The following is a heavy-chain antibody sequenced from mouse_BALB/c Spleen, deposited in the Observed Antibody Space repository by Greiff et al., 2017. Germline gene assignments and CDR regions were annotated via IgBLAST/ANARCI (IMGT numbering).Heavy chain of an antibody. CDR1: GFSLTSYG. CDR3: ARKGLHYAMDY. D-gene: IGHD6-2*01. J-gene: IGHJ4*01. Sequence: VKVVESGPGLVQPSQSLSITCTVSGFSLTSYGVHWVRQSPGKGLEWLGVIWSGGSTDYNAAFISRLSISKDNSKSQVFFKMNSLQADDTAIYYCARKGLHYAMDYWGQGTSVTVSS. CDR2: IWSGGST. V-gene: IGHV2-4-1*01.